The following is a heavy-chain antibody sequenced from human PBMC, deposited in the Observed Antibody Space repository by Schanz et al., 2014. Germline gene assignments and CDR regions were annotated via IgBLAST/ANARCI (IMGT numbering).Heavy chain of an antibody. CDR1: GYMFDTYG. D-gene: IGHD3-10*01. CDR2: ISTYNGHT. J-gene: IGHJ4*02. CDR3: ARAPTRMNMFRGVTYFFDY. V-gene: IGHV1-18*04. Sequence: QVRLVQSGAEAREPGASVKVSCKATGYMFDTYGFAWARQAPGQGLEWMGWISTYNGHTRYGQKFQDRLSLTTDTDTATAHVELRSLRTDDTAVYYCARAPTRMNMFRGVTYFFDYWGQGTLVTVSS.